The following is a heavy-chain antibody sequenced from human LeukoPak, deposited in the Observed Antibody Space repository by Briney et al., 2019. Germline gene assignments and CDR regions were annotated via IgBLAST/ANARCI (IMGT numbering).Heavy chain of an antibody. Sequence: PSETLSLTCTVSGGSISSSSYYWGWIRQPPGKGLEWIGSIFYSGSAYYNPSLKSRVTISVDTSKNQFSLRVSSVTAADTAVYYCARGAGDYALTTLDSWGQGALVTVSS. V-gene: IGHV4-39*07. CDR2: IFYSGSA. D-gene: IGHD4-17*01. CDR1: GGSISSSSYY. CDR3: ARGAGDYALTTLDS. J-gene: IGHJ4*02.